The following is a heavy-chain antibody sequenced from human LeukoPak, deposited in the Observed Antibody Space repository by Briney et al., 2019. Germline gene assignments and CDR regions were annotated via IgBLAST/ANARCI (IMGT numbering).Heavy chain of an antibody. CDR3: ARDPVPATARHFDY. CDR2: TSSDGNIK. D-gene: IGHD1-1*01. V-gene: IGHV3-30-3*01. J-gene: IGHJ4*02. CDR1: GFTFSSYA. Sequence: GGSLTLSCAASGFTFSSYAMHWVRQAPGKGPEWVAVTSSDGNIKYYADSVKGRFTISRDNSKNTLYLQMNSLRGEDTGVYYCARDPVPATARHFDYWGQGTLVTVSS.